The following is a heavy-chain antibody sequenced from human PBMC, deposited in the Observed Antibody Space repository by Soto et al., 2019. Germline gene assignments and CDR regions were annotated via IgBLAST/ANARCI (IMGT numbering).Heavy chain of an antibody. CDR1: GFTFSSYA. D-gene: IGHD3-22*01. V-gene: IGHV3-23*01. J-gene: IGHJ4*02. Sequence: PGGSLRLSCAASGFTFSSYAMNWVRQAPGKGLEWVSFLIGSGGTTAYADSVKDRFIISRDNSKNTLYLQMSSLRADDTALYYCARSRYGYYDYWGQGTLVTVSS. CDR2: LIGSGGTT. CDR3: ARSRYGYYDY.